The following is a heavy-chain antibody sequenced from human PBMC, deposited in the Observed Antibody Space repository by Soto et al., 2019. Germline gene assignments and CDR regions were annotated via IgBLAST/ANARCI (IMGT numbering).Heavy chain of an antibody. CDR3: ARQIVVVPAAGSYYYYMHV. CDR2: INSDGSRT. J-gene: IGHJ6*03. CDR1: GFTFSTYW. V-gene: IGHV3-74*01. D-gene: IGHD2-2*01. Sequence: GGSLRLSCAASGFTFSTYWMHWVRQAPGKGLVWVSRINSDGSRTNYADSVKGRFTTFRDNAKNTVYLQLNSLTAEDTAVYYCARQIVVVPAAGSYYYYMHVWGKGTTVTVSS.